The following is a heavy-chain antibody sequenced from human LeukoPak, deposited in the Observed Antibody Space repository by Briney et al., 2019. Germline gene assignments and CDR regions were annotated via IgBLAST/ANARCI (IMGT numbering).Heavy chain of an antibody. CDR1: GFTFSSYG. V-gene: IGHV3-30*03. J-gene: IGHJ4*02. Sequence: GGSLRLSCAASGFTFSSYGMHWVRQAPGKGLEWVAVISYDGSNKYYADSVKGRFTISRDNSKNTLYLQMNSLRAEDTAVYYCARGGYSYGQYYFDYWGQGTLVTVSS. CDR2: ISYDGSNK. CDR3: ARGGYSYGQYYFDY. D-gene: IGHD5-18*01.